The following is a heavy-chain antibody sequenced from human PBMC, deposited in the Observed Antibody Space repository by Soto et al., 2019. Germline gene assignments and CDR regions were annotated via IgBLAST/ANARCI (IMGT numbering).Heavy chain of an antibody. V-gene: IGHV3-30-3*01. J-gene: IGHJ4*02. CDR1: GFTFSSYA. D-gene: IGHD6-13*01. CDR2: ISYDGSNK. Sequence: HPGGSLRLSCAASGFTFSSYAMHWVRQAPGKGLEWVAVISYDGSNKYYADTVKGRFTISRDNSKNTLYLQMNSLRAEDTAVYYCARDLGSRRMYSSPDYFDYWGQGTLVTVSS. CDR3: ARDLGSRRMYSSPDYFDY.